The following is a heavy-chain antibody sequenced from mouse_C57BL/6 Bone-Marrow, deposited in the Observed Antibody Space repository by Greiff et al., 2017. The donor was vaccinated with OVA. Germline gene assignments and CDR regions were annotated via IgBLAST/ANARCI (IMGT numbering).Heavy chain of an antibody. J-gene: IGHJ4*01. Sequence: VKLMESGAELVRPGASVKLSCKASGYTFTDYYINWVKQRPGQGLEWIARIYPGSGNTYYNEKFKGKATLTAEKSSSTAYMQLSSLTSEDSAVYFCASFYYYGSSYAMDYWGQGTSVTVSS. CDR3: ASFYYYGSSYAMDY. CDR2: IYPGSGNT. D-gene: IGHD1-1*01. CDR1: GYTFTDYY. V-gene: IGHV1-76*01.